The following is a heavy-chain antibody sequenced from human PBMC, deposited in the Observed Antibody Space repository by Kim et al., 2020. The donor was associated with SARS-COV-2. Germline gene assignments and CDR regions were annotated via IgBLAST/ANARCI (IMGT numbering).Heavy chain of an antibody. V-gene: IGHV4-4*07. Sequence: SETLSLTCTVSGGSISSYYWSWIRQPAGKGLEWIGRIYTSGSTNYNPSLKSRVTMSVDTSKNQFSLKLSSVTAADTAVYYCARSRKRSKDIVVVPAAYYMDVWGKGTTVTVSS. CDR2: IYTSGST. CDR3: ARSRKRSKDIVVVPAAYYMDV. J-gene: IGHJ6*03. CDR1: GGSISSYY. D-gene: IGHD2-2*01.